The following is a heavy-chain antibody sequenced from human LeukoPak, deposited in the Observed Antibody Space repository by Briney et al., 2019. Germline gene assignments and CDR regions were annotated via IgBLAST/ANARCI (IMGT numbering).Heavy chain of an antibody. D-gene: IGHD3-3*01. CDR3: AKEGPLYDFWSGYYGIDY. Sequence: GGPLRLSCAASGFTFSFYGMQWLRQAAGRGVERVAFIRYDGSNKYYADSVKGRFTISRDNSKNPLYLQMNSLRDEDTAVYYCAKEGPLYDFWSGYYGIDYWGQGTLVTVSS. V-gene: IGHV3-30*02. J-gene: IGHJ4*02. CDR2: IRYDGSNK. CDR1: GFTFSFYG.